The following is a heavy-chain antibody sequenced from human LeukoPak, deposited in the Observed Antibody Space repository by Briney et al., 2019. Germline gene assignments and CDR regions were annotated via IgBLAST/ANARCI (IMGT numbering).Heavy chain of an antibody. CDR2: IYYSGST. V-gene: IGHV4-59*01. Sequence: SETLSLTCTVSRGSISSYYWSWIRQPPGKGLEWIGYIYYSGSTNYNPSLKSRVTISVDTSKNQFSLKLSSVTAADTAVYYCARASITIFGVVPNAFDIWGQGTMVTVSS. CDR3: ARASITIFGVVPNAFDI. J-gene: IGHJ3*02. CDR1: RGSISSYY. D-gene: IGHD3-3*01.